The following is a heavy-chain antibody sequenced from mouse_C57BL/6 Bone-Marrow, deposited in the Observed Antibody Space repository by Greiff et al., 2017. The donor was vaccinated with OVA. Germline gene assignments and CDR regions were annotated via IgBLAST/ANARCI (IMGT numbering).Heavy chain of an antibody. CDR3: ARPYYGSSLFAY. CDR1: GYAFSSSW. J-gene: IGHJ3*01. CDR2: IYPGDGDT. D-gene: IGHD1-1*01. Sequence: VQLQQSGPELVKPGASVKISCKASGYAFSSSWMNWVKQRPGKGLEWIGRIYPGDGDTNYNGKFKGKATLTADKSSSTAYMQLSSLTSEDSAVYFCARPYYGSSLFAYWGQGTLVTVSA. V-gene: IGHV1-82*01.